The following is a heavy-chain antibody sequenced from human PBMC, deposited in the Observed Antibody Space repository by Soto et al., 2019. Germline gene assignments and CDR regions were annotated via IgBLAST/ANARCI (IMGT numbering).Heavy chain of an antibody. CDR2: INHSGST. V-gene: IGHV4-34*01. Sequence: SETLSLTCAVYGGSFSGYYWSWIRQPPGKGLEWIGEINHSGSTNYNPSLKSRVTISVDTSKNQFSRKLSSVTAADTAVYYCARGGRGYCSGGSCYSYHYYYYMDVWGKGTTVTVSS. J-gene: IGHJ6*03. CDR1: GGSFSGYY. CDR3: ARGGRGYCSGGSCYSYHYYYYMDV. D-gene: IGHD2-15*01.